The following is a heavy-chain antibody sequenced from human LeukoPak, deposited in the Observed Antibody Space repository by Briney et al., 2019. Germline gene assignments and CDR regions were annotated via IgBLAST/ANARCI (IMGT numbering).Heavy chain of an antibody. J-gene: IGHJ4*02. CDR2: ISYDGSNK. CDR1: GFTFSSYA. V-gene: IGHV3-30-3*01. D-gene: IGHD3/OR15-3a*01. Sequence: GRSLILSCAASGFTFSSYAMHWVRQSPGKGLEWVAVISYDGSNKYYADSVKGRFTISRDNSKNTLYLQMNSLRAEDTAVYYCARDVDRDYWGQGTLVTVSS. CDR3: ARDVDRDY.